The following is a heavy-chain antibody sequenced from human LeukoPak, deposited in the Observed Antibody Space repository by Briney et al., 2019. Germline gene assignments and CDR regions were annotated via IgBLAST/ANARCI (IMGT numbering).Heavy chain of an antibody. J-gene: IGHJ4*02. CDR3: ARCRENDFWSGSPVDY. CDR1: GFFFSSYC. CDR2: ISSDGSNK. Sequence: GRSLRLSCAASGFFFSSYCMHWVRQAPGKELEWLAVISSDGSNKYYADSVKGRFTISRDNSKTTLFVQMNSLRVEDTAVYYCARCRENDFWSGSPVDYWGQGTLVTVSS. V-gene: IGHV3-30-3*01. D-gene: IGHD3-3*01.